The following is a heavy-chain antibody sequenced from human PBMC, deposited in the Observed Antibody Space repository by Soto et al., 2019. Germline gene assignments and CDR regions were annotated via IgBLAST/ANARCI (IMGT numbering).Heavy chain of an antibody. V-gene: IGHV4-61*01. CDR2: IYYSGST. CDR3: ARVHTYGLYYFDS. CDR1: GGSVSSGSYY. Sequence: SETLSLTCTVSGGSVSSGSYYWSWIRQPPGKGLEWVGYIYYSGSTNPNPSLKSRVTISVDTSKNQFSLKLSSVTAADTAVYYCARVHTYGLYYFDSWGQGTLVTVSS. J-gene: IGHJ4*02. D-gene: IGHD5-18*01.